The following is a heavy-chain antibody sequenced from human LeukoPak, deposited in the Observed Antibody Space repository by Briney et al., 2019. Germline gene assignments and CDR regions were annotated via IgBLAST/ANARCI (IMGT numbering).Heavy chain of an antibody. J-gene: IGHJ6*03. V-gene: IGHV1-2*02. CDR1: GYTFTGYY. CDR2: IHLNTGGT. Sequence: ASVKVSCKASGYTFTGYYMHWVRQAPGQGLEWMGWIHLNTGGTNYAQKFQGRVTMTRDTSITTAFMELSSLRSEDTAVYYCARGLRSGYEYYYYYYGVVWGGGTTVSISS. D-gene: IGHD5-12*01. CDR3: ARGLRSGYEYYYYYYGVV.